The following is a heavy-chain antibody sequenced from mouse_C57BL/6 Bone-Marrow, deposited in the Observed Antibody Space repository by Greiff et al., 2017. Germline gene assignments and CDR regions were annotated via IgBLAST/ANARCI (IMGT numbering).Heavy chain of an antibody. D-gene: IGHD2-1*01. CDR3: ARWDGNYGGYAMDY. CDR1: GYTFTDYN. J-gene: IGHJ4*01. Sequence: EVQLQQSGPELVKPGASVKIPCKASGYTFTDYNMDWVKQSHGKSLEWIGDINPNNGCTIYNQKFKGKATLTVDKSSSTAYMELRSLTSEDTAVYYCARWDGNYGGYAMDYWGQGTSVTVSS. CDR2: INPNNGCT. V-gene: IGHV1-18*01.